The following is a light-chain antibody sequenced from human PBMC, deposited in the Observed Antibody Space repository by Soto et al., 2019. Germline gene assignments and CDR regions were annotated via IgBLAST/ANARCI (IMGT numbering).Light chain of an antibody. CDR3: QQYNNWPPPLT. CDR1: QSVSSN. J-gene: IGKJ4*01. CDR2: GAS. Sequence: EIVMTQSPATLSVSPGERATLSCRASQSVSSNLAWYQQKPGQAPRLLDYGASTRATGIPARFSGSGSGTEFTLTISSLQSDGFAVCYCQQYNNWPPPLTFGGGTKVEIK. V-gene: IGKV3-15*01.